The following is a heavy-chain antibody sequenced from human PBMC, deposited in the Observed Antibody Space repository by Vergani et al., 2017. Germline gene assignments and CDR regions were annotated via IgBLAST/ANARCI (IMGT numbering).Heavy chain of an antibody. CDR3: ARAPGDKYSSSWYAHQFDP. V-gene: IGHV1-69*01. D-gene: IGHD6-13*01. CDR1: GGTFSSYA. J-gene: IGHJ5*02. Sequence: QLVQSGPEVKKPGTSVKVSCKASGGTFSSYAISWVRQAPGQGLEWMGGIIPIFGTANYAQKFQGRVTITADESTSTAYMELSSLRSEDTAVYYCARAPGDKYSSSWYAHQFDPWGQGTLVTVSS. CDR2: IIPIFGTA.